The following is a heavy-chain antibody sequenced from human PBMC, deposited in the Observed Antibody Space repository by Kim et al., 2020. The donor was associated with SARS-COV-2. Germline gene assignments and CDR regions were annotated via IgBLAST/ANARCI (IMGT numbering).Heavy chain of an antibody. CDR2: INPNSGGT. D-gene: IGHD4-17*01. V-gene: IGHV1-2*06. CDR3: ARGNDYDGYFYYMDV. Sequence: ASVKVSCKASGYTFTGYYMHWVRQAPGQGLEWMGRINPNSGGTNYAQKFQGRVTMTRDTSISTAYMELSRLRSDDTAVYYCARGNDYDGYFYYMDVWGKGTTVTVSS. CDR1: GYTFTGYY. J-gene: IGHJ6*03.